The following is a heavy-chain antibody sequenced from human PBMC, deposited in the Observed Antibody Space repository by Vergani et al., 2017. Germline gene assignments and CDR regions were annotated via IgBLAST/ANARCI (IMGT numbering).Heavy chain of an antibody. J-gene: IGHJ4*02. D-gene: IGHD4-17*01. V-gene: IGHV3-30*02. CDR3: AKELTTVTIPNYFDY. CDR2: IRYDGSDK. Sequence: QVPLVESGGGVVQPGGSLRLSCAASGFTFNIYGMHWVRQAPGKGLEWVAFIRYDGSDKYYADSVKGRFTISRDNSMNTLFLQINNLRADDTAVYYCAKELTTVTIPNYFDYWGQGTLVTVSS. CDR1: GFTFNIYG.